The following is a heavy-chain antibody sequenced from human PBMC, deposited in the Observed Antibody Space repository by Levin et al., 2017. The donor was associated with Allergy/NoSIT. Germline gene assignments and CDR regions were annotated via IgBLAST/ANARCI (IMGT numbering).Heavy chain of an antibody. CDR2: IRRKLYGGTT. J-gene: IGHJ4*02. Sequence: GGSLRLSCTASGFTFGDYAMSWFRQAPGKGLEWLGIIRRKLYGGTTEYAASVKGRFTISRDDSRSIAYLQMNSLKTEDTAVYYCTRDSSSGWYGYSDYWGQGTLVTVSS. D-gene: IGHD6-19*01. CDR3: TRDSSSGWYGYSDY. V-gene: IGHV3-49*03. CDR1: GFTFGDYA.